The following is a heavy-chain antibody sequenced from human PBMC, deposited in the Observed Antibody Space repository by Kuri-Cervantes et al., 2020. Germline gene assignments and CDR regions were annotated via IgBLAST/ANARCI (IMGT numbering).Heavy chain of an antibody. CDR1: GGSFSGYY. Sequence: SETLSLTCAVYGGSFSGYYWSWMRQPPGKGLEWIGEINHSGSTNYNPSLKSRVSLSVDTSKNQFSLKLSSVTAADTAVYYCAREDYSSGWRNDAFDIWGQGTMVTVSS. CDR3: AREDYSSGWRNDAFDI. CDR2: INHSGST. V-gene: IGHV4-34*01. D-gene: IGHD6-19*01. J-gene: IGHJ3*02.